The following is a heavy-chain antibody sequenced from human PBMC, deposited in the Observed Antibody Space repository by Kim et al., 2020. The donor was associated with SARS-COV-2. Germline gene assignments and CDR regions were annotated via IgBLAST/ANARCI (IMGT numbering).Heavy chain of an antibody. J-gene: IGHJ5*02. CDR1: GFTFSSYA. V-gene: IGHV3-23*01. CDR3: AKGLRTGWAYYDFSSWFDP. D-gene: IGHD3-3*01. Sequence: GGSLRLSCAASGFTFSSYAMSWVRQAPGKGLEWVSAISGSGGSTYYADSVKGRFTISRDNSKNTLYLQMNSLRAEDTAVYYCAKGLRTGWAYYDFSSWFDPWGQGTLVTVSS. CDR2: ISGSGGST.